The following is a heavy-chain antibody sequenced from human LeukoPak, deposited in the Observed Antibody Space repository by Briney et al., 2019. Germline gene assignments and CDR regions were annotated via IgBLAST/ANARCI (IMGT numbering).Heavy chain of an antibody. CDR2: ISSSGSTI. J-gene: IGHJ5*02. V-gene: IGHV3-48*03. Sequence: GGSLRLSCAASAFTFSSYEMNWLRQAPGKGLERGSYISSSGSTIYYADSVKGRFTISRDNAKNALYLQMNSLRAEDTAVYYCARDGPYYYDRNEPSPGSWGQGTLVTVSS. CDR1: AFTFSSYE. D-gene: IGHD3-22*01. CDR3: ARDGPYYYDRNEPSPGS.